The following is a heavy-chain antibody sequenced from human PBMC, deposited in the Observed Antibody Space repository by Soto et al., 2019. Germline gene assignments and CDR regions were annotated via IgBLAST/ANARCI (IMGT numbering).Heavy chain of an antibody. Sequence: SETLSLTCTVSCGSISSYYWSWIRQPPGKGLEWIGYIYYSGSTNYNPSLKSRVTISVDTSKNQFSLKLSSVTAADTAVYYCARRRNDFWSGYANYMDVWGKGTTVTVSS. V-gene: IGHV4-59*01. CDR2: IYYSGST. CDR3: ARRRNDFWSGYANYMDV. D-gene: IGHD3-3*01. J-gene: IGHJ6*03. CDR1: CGSISSYY.